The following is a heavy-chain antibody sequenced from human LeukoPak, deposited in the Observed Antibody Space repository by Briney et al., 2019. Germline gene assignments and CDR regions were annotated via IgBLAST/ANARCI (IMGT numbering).Heavy chain of an antibody. J-gene: IGHJ4*02. V-gene: IGHV3-48*03. D-gene: IGHD3-16*01. Sequence: PGGSLRLSGAASGFIFSSYETNWVRQAPGKGLEWVSYISSGGSIIYYAASVRGRFTISRENAKTSLYLKMNSLRAEDTAVYYCARFARFGDLQGGGYFDYWGQGTLVTVSS. CDR1: GFIFSSYE. CDR3: ARFARFGDLQGGGYFDY. CDR2: ISSGGSII.